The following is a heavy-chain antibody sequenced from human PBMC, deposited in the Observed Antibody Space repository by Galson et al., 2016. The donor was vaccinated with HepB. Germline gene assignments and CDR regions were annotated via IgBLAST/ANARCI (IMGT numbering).Heavy chain of an antibody. D-gene: IGHD2-15*01. V-gene: IGHV3-9*01. J-gene: IGHJ4*02. CDR3: ARGYLNYFEH. CDR2: ISWNSGNI. Sequence: SLRLSCAASGFTFDDYAMHWVRQAPGKGPEWVSSISWNSGNIGHADSVKGRFNISRDNAKNSLYLQMNSLRAEDTALYYCARGYLNYFEHWGQGTLVTVSS. CDR1: GFTFDDYA.